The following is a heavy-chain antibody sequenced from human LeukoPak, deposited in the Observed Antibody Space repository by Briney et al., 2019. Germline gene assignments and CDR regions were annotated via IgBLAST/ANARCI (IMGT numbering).Heavy chain of an antibody. CDR2: MNPNSGNT. CDR3: ARNKRMTTGPFDP. D-gene: IGHD4-17*01. V-gene: IGHV1-8*02. CDR1: GYTFTGYY. J-gene: IGHJ5*02. Sequence: ASVKVSCKASGYTFTGYYMHWVRQATGQGLEWMGWMNPNSGNTGYAQKFQGRVTMTRNTSISTAYMELSSLRSEDTAVYYCARNKRMTTGPFDPWGQGTLVTVSS.